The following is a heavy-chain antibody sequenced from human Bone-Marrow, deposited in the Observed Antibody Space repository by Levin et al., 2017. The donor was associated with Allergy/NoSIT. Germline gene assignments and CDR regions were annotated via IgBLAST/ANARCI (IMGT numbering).Heavy chain of an antibody. D-gene: IGHD1-1*01. CDR1: GFTFSNYW. CDR2: ISSDGSTT. V-gene: IGHV3-74*01. J-gene: IGHJ4*02. CDR3: ARVLYNWNDVIDY. Sequence: GGSLRLSCAASGFTFSNYWMHWVRQAPGKGLVWLSRISSDGSTTNYADSVKGRFTISRDNAKNTLYLQMNTLRAEDTAVYYCARVLYNWNDVIDYWGQGTLVTVSS.